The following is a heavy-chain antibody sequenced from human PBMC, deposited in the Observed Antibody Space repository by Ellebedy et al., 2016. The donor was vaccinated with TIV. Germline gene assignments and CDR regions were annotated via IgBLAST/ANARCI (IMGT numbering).Heavy chain of an antibody. CDR2: IWYDGSNK. CDR1: GFIFSTYA. Sequence: PGGSLRLSCAASGFIFSTYAMHWVRQTPGKGLEWVAVIWYDGSNKSCADSVKGRFSISRDNSKNTLYLQMNNLRAEDTAVYYCARDVLSSGFWGYFQHWGQGTLVTVSS. V-gene: IGHV3-33*01. CDR3: ARDVLSSGFWGYFQH. D-gene: IGHD3-22*01. J-gene: IGHJ1*01.